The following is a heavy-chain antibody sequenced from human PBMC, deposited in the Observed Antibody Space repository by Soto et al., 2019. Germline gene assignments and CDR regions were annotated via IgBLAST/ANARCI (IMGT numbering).Heavy chain of an antibody. V-gene: IGHV5-51*01. CDR2: IYPGDSDT. CDR3: ARHCSYSSGREAYYYYYGMDV. CDR1: GYSFTSYW. J-gene: IGHJ6*02. D-gene: IGHD6-19*01. Sequence: AGESLKISCNGSGYSFTSYWIGWVRQMPGKGLEWMGIIYPGDSDTRYSPSFQGQVTISADKSISTAYLQWSSLKASDTAMYYCARHCSYSSGREAYYYYYGMDVWGQGTTVTVSS.